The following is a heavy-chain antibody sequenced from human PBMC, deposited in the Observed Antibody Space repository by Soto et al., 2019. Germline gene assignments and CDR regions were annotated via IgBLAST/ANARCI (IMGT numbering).Heavy chain of an antibody. V-gene: IGHV3-48*03. CDR2: ISSSGETV. J-gene: IGHJ6*02. CDR1: GFTFSSYE. CDR3: AREGFYAMDV. D-gene: IGHD2-2*01. Sequence: GGSLRLSCKVSGFTFSSYEMYWVRQAPGKGLEWVAYISSSGETVYYAGSVQGRFTVSRDNAKNSLYLQMSSLGAEDTAVYYCAREGFYAMDVWGQGTTVTVSS.